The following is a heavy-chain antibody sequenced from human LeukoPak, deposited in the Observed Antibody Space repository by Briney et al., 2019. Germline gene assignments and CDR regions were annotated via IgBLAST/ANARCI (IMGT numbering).Heavy chain of an antibody. V-gene: IGHV1-18*01. CDR1: GYTFTGFG. D-gene: IGHD5-18*01. Sequence: GASVKVSCKASGYTFTGFGISWVRQAPGKGLEWMGWISAYNGNTNYAQKLQGRVTMTTDTSTSTAYVEIRSLRSDDTAVYYCTRDLGVDTTMIFFDYWGQGSLVTVSS. J-gene: IGHJ4*02. CDR2: ISAYNGNT. CDR3: TRDLGVDTTMIFFDY.